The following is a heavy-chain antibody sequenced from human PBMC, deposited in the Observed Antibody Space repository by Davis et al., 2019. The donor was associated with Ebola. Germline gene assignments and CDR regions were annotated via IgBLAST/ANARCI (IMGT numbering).Heavy chain of an antibody. CDR3: AKDSEEMATIPLYYYYYGMDV. V-gene: IGHV3-30*02. CDR1: GFTFSSYG. D-gene: IGHD5-24*01. Sequence: GESLKISCAASGFTFSSYGMHWVRQAPGKGLEWVAVIWYDGSNKYYADSVKGRFTISRDNSKNTLYLQMNSLRAEDTAVYYCAKDSEEMATIPLYYYYYGMDVWGQGTTVTVSS. J-gene: IGHJ6*02. CDR2: IWYDGSNK.